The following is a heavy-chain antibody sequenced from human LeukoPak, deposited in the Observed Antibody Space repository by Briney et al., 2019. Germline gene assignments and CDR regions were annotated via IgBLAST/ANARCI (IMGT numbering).Heavy chain of an antibody. CDR3: ARGRKKVRGVTTYYYYYYGMDV. CDR1: GFTFSSYA. V-gene: IGHV4-34*01. CDR2: INHSGST. J-gene: IGHJ6*02. Sequence: PGGSLRLSCAASGFTFSSYAMSWIRQPPGKGLEWIGEINHSGSTNYNPSLKSRVTISVDTSKNQFSLKLSSVTAADTAVYYCARGRKKVRGVTTYYYYYYGMDVWGQGTTVTVPS. D-gene: IGHD3-10*01.